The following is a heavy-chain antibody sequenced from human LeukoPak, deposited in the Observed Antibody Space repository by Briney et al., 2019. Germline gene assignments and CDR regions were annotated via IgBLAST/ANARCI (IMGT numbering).Heavy chain of an antibody. CDR2: IHYTGST. V-gene: IGHV4-59*02. Sequence: PSETLFLTCTVSGGSVKSHSWIWLRQPPGKGLEWIGYIHYTGSTNYNPSLKSRVTISVDTSKNQFSLTLTSVTPADTAVYYCASQGYWGQGTLVTVSS. CDR3: ASQGY. J-gene: IGHJ4*02. CDR1: GGSVKSHS.